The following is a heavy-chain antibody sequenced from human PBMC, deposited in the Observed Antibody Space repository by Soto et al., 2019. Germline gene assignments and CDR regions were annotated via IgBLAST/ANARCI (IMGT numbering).Heavy chain of an antibody. CDR3: AKGYCTSSPCSRGYFDL. J-gene: IGHJ4*02. Sequence: EVQLLESGGGLVQPGGSLRLSCAASGFTFSSYAMSWVRQAPGKGLEWVSGISGSGVSTFYADSVKGRFTISRDNSKDPLHLQVNSAKAEDTAGYYCAKGYCTSSPCSRGYFDLWGQGALVTVSS. CDR1: GFTFSSYA. D-gene: IGHD2-2*01. CDR2: ISGSGVST. V-gene: IGHV3-23*01.